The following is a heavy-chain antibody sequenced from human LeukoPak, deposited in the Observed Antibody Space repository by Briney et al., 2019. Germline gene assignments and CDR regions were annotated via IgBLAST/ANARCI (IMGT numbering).Heavy chain of an antibody. J-gene: IGHJ4*02. CDR2: IKSKTDGGTT. D-gene: IGHD4-17*01. CDR3: TTGAMTTVTPFDY. V-gene: IGHV3-15*01. CDR1: GFTFSNAW. Sequence: KPGGSLRLSCAASGFTFSNAWMSWVRQAPGKGLEWVGRIKSKTDGGTTDYAAPVKSRFTISRDDSKNTLYLQMNSLKTEDTAVYYCTTGAMTTVTPFDYWGQGTLVTVSS.